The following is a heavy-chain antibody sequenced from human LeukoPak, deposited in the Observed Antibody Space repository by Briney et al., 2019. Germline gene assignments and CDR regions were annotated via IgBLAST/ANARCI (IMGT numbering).Heavy chain of an antibody. CDR3: ARVGYYGDCALALDH. J-gene: IGHJ4*02. Sequence: GGSLRLSCAASGFTFRSYAMNWVRQAPGKGLEWVSIISGSGSSTDYVDSVKGRFTISRDSSKSTLYLQMNSLTVEDTALYYCARVGYYGDCALALDHWGQGTLVSVSS. CDR1: GFTFRSYA. CDR2: ISGSGSST. D-gene: IGHD3-22*01. V-gene: IGHV3-23*01.